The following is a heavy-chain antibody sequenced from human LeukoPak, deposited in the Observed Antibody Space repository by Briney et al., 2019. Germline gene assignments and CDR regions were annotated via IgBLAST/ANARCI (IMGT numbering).Heavy chain of an antibody. J-gene: IGHJ5*02. Sequence: SETLSLTCTVSGGSISSYYWGWIRQPPGKGLEWIGSIYYSGSTYYNPSLKSRVTISVDTSKNQFSLKLSSVTAADTAVYYCARHRGSESGVVIILHWFDPWGQGTLVTVSS. CDR1: GGSISSYY. CDR2: IYYSGST. CDR3: ARHRGSESGVVIILHWFDP. D-gene: IGHD3-3*01. V-gene: IGHV4-39*01.